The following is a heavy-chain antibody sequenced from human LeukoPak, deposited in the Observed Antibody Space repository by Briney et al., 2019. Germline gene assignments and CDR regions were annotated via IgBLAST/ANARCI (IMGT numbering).Heavy chain of an antibody. CDR1: GFTFSGYT. CDR3: AKDQTITIFGVVISALDY. Sequence: GGSLRLSCGASGFTFSGYTMSWVRQAPGKGLEWVSAISGSGGSTYYADSVKGRFTISRDNSKNTLYLQMNSLGAEDTAVYYCAKDQTITIFGVVISALDYWGQGTLVTVSS. V-gene: IGHV3-23*01. J-gene: IGHJ4*02. CDR2: ISGSGGST. D-gene: IGHD3-3*01.